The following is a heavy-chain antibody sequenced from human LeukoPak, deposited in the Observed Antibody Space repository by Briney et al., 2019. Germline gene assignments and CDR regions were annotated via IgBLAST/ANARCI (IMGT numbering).Heavy chain of an antibody. CDR3: ARHRAGTYYYGMDV. CDR1: AGPIRSYY. V-gene: IGHV4-59*08. D-gene: IGHD1-1*01. Sequence: SETLSLTCTVSAGPIRSYYWSWIRQPPGKGLEWIGYIYYSGTTNYNPSLKSRVTISVDTSKNQFSLKVSSVTDADTAVYYCARHRAGTYYYGMDVWGQGTTVTVSS. CDR2: IYYSGTT. J-gene: IGHJ6*02.